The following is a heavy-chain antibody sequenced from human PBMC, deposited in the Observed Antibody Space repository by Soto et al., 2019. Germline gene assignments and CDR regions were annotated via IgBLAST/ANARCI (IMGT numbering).Heavy chain of an antibody. D-gene: IGHD1-26*01. V-gene: IGHV1-69*01. J-gene: IGHJ4*02. CDR1: GGTFSSYS. Sequence: QVQLVQSGAEVKKPGSSVKVSCKASGGTFSSYSINWVRQAPGQGLEWMGEIIPFFGTANYAQKFQGRVTTTADECTSTAYMELSSLEAEDMAVYYCARDGGRLSGGIDYWGQGTLVTVSS. CDR3: ARDGGRLSGGIDY. CDR2: IIPFFGTA.